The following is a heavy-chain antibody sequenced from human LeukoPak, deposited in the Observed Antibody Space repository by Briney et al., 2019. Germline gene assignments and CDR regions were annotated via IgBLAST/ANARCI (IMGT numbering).Heavy chain of an antibody. CDR2: IYHSGST. D-gene: IGHD3-22*01. CDR3: AYDSSGYYYGDDAFDI. J-gene: IGHJ3*02. Sequence: SETLSHTCTVSGYSINSGHYWGWIRQPPVKGLEWIGSIYHSGSTYYNPSLKSRVTISVDTSKNQFSLKLSSVTAADTAVYYCAYDSSGYYYGDDAFDIWGQGTMVTVSS. CDR1: GYSINSGHY. V-gene: IGHV4-38-2*02.